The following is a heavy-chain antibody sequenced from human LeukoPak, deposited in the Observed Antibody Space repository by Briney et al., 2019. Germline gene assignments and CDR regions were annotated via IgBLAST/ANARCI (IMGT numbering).Heavy chain of an antibody. Sequence: GGSLRLSCAASGFTFSSYSMNWVRQAPGKGLEWVSHITASGTAMFYAGSVKGRFTISRDNAKNSLYLQMNSLRDEDTAVYYCASSGSYRFDYWGQGTLVTVSS. J-gene: IGHJ4*02. CDR2: ITASGTAM. CDR1: GFTFSSYS. D-gene: IGHD1-26*01. CDR3: ASSGSYRFDY. V-gene: IGHV3-48*02.